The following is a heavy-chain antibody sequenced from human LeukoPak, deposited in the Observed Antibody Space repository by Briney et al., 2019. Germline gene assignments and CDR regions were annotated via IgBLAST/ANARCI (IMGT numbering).Heavy chain of an antibody. J-gene: IGHJ4*02. V-gene: IGHV3-23*01. CDR2: IRGGGVKT. Sequence: GGSLRLSCAASGFTFSSCAVNWVRQAPGEGLEWVSSIRGGGVKTYYADSVQGRFTIPRDDSRNTLYLQMNSLRAEDTAVYYCAKRVGANSGPFDSWGQGVLVTVSS. CDR1: GFTFSSCA. D-gene: IGHD4/OR15-4a*01. CDR3: AKRVGANSGPFDS.